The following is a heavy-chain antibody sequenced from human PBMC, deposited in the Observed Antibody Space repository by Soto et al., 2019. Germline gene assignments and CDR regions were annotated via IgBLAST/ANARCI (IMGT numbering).Heavy chain of an antibody. CDR3: ARGFGYSSGSINYFDY. V-gene: IGHV4-61*05. CDR1: GGSISSSSYY. CDR2: IYYSGST. J-gene: IGHJ4*02. Sequence: SETLSLTCTVSGGSISSSSYYWGWIRQPPGKGLEWIGYIYYSGSTNYNPSLKSRVTISVDTSKNQFSLKLSSVTAADTAVYYCARGFGYSSGSINYFDYWGQGTLVTVSS. D-gene: IGHD6-19*01.